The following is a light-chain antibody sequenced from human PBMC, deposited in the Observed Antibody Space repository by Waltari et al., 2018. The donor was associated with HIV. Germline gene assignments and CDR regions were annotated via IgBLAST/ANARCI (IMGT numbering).Light chain of an antibody. J-gene: IGKJ1*01. V-gene: IGKV3-20*01. Sequence: EIVLTQSPGTLSVSPGGRATLSCRASQTVSSSYLAWYQQKPGQASRLLMYGASSRATGVPDRFSGSGSGTDFTLTISRLEPEDFAVYYCQQFGSSPTFGQGTKLEIK. CDR2: GAS. CDR3: QQFGSSPT. CDR1: QTVSSSY.